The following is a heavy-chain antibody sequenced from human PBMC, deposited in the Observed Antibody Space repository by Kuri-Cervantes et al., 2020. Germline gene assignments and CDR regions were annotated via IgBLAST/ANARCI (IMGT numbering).Heavy chain of an antibody. D-gene: IGHD5-12*01. CDR2: IWYDGSNK. CDR3: ATDLVATIFDY. Sequence: GESLKISCAASGFTFSWSWMHWVCQVPEKGLEWVAVIWYDGSNKYYADSVKGRFTISRDNSKNTLYLQMNSLRAEDTAVYYCATDLVATIFDYWGQGTLVTVSS. V-gene: IGHV3-33*08. J-gene: IGHJ4*02. CDR1: GFTFSWSW.